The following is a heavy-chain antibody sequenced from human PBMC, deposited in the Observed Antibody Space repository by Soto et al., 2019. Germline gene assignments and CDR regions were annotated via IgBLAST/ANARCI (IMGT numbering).Heavy chain of an antibody. CDR3: ARTRDNNINYYYALDV. D-gene: IGHD1-20*01. J-gene: IGHJ6*02. CDR2: VYYSGIT. Sequence: AESLSLTCTVSGASVSSPTHYWNWIRQSPGKGLEWIGFVYYSGITNYSPSLKSRVTISLDTSKDQFSLRLTSVTAADTAVYYCARTRDNNINYYYALDVWGQGTTVTVSS. CDR1: GASVSSPTHY. V-gene: IGHV4-61*01.